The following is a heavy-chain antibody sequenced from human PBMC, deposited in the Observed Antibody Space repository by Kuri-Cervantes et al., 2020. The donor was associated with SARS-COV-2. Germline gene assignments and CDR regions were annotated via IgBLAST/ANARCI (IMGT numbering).Heavy chain of an antibody. CDR1: GFLFSASA. CDR2: VRGKANNYAT. V-gene: IGHV3-73*01. Sequence: GGSLRLSCEVSGFLFSASAIHWVRQASGKGLEWVGRVRGKANNYATAYAASVKGRFTISRDDSKNMAYLQMNSLRAEDTALYYCARDLSDSSTPPHDPWGQGTLVTVSS. CDR3: ARDLSDSSTPPHDP. J-gene: IGHJ5*02. D-gene: IGHD2-2*01.